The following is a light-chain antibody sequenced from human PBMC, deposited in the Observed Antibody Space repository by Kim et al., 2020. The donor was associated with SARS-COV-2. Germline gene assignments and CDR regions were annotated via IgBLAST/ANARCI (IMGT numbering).Light chain of an antibody. CDR1: KWGDKY. V-gene: IGLV3-1*01. CDR2: QDS. CDR3: QAWDSSTVV. Sequence: SYELTQPPAVTVSPGQTASITCSGDKWGDKYACWYQQKPGQSPVLVIYQDSKQPSGIPERFSGSNSGNTATLTISGTQAMDEADYYCQAWDSSTVVFGGGTQLTVL. J-gene: IGLJ2*01.